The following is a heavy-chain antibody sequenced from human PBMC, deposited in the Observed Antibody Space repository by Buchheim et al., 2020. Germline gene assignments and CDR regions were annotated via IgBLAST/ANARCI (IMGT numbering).Heavy chain of an antibody. Sequence: EVQLVESGGGLVQPGGSLRLSCAASGFTFSSHWMQWVRQGPGEGLVWVSRISGDGSGITYADSVRGRFTISRDNAKRTPYLQMNSLRGEDTAVYYCGRVTLGATGLDSWGQGT. J-gene: IGHJ4*02. CDR1: GFTFSSHW. CDR2: ISGDGSGI. D-gene: IGHD1-26*01. CDR3: GRVTLGATGLDS. V-gene: IGHV3-74*02.